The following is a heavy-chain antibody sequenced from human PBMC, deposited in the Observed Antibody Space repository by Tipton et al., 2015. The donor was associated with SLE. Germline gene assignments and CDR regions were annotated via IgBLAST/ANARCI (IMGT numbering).Heavy chain of an antibody. CDR2: ISSSGTII. V-gene: IGHV3-11*01. Sequence: GSLRLSCAASGFTFSNYYMSWIRQAPGKGLEWVSYISSSGTIIYYADSVKGRFTVSRDSDSLYLQMNSLGVEDTAVYYCARHPFYYYYMDVWGRGTSATVSS. J-gene: IGHJ6*03. CDR3: ARHPFYYYYMDV. CDR1: GFTFSNYY.